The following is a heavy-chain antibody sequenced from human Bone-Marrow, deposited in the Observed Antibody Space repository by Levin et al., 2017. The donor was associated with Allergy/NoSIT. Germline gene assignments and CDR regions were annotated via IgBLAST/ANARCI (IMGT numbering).Heavy chain of an antibody. J-gene: IGHJ5*02. D-gene: IGHD2-8*01. Sequence: GGSLRLSCAASGFAFSDYAMHWIRQSPGKGLEWVSTISGGGDYRSYADSVKGRFTISRDNSKNTLFLQLDTLSTADTATYYCAKDSSTNDSIDWFEPWGQGTLVTVAA. CDR3: AKDSSTNDSIDWFEP. CDR2: ISGGGDYR. V-gene: IGHV3-23*01. CDR1: GFAFSDYA.